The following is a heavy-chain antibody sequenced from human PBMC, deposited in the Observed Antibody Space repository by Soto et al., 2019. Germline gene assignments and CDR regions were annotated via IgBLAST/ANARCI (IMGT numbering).Heavy chain of an antibody. CDR3: ALEMATINY. V-gene: IGHV4-39*01. Sequence: QLQLQESGPGLVKPSETLSLTCTVSGSSISSSSYYWGWIRQPPGKGLEWIGSIYYSGSTYYNPSLKGRVTISVDTSKNQFSLKLSSVTAADTAVYYCALEMATINYWGQGTLVTVSS. CDR2: IYYSGST. D-gene: IGHD5-12*01. CDR1: GSSISSSSYY. J-gene: IGHJ4*02.